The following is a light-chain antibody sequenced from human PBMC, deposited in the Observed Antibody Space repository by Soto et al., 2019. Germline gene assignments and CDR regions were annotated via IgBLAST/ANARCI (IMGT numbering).Light chain of an antibody. CDR2: GAS. V-gene: IGKV3-20*01. Sequence: EIVLTQSPGTLSLSPRERATLSCRASQSVSNNYLAWYQQKPGQAPRLLIYGASNRATGIPDRFSGSGSGTHFTLTNSRLEPEDFAVYYCQQYGSSGTFGQGTKVEIK. CDR3: QQYGSSGT. CDR1: QSVSNNY. J-gene: IGKJ1*01.